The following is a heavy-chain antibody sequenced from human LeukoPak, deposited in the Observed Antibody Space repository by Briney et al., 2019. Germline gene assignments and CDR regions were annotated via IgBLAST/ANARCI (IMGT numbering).Heavy chain of an antibody. D-gene: IGHD4-17*01. CDR2: IRYDGTNK. J-gene: IGHJ6*03. V-gene: IGHV3-30*02. Sequence: GGSLRLSCAASGFTLSTYGIHWVRQAPGKGLEWVAFIRYDGTNKWYADSVKGRFTISRDNSKNMLYLQMNSLGAEDTAVYHCAKDRDYGDYPSAYYYYMDVWGKGTTVTVSS. CDR3: AKDRDYGDYPSAYYYYMDV. CDR1: GFTLSTYG.